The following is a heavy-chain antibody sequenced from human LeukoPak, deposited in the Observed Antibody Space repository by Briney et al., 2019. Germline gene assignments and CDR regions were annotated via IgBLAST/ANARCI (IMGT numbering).Heavy chain of an antibody. CDR3: ARHLRSGSYPPSPFDY. D-gene: IGHD1-26*01. V-gene: IGHV4-39*01. CDR1: VCTFSDYY. J-gene: IGHJ4*02. Sequence: GSLRLSCAASVCTFSDYYMSWIRQPPWKGLEWLGSIYYSGSTYYNPSLKSRVTISVDTSKNQFSLKLSSVTAADTAVYYCARHLRSGSYPPSPFDYWGQGTLVTVSS. CDR2: IYYSGST.